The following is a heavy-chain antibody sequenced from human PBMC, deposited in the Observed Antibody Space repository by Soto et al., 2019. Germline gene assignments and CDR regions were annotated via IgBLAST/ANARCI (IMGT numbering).Heavy chain of an antibody. D-gene: IGHD3-10*01. CDR3: ARAHRFLWFGELPLDY. J-gene: IGHJ4*02. CDR1: GGSFSGYY. Sequence: QVQLQQWGAGLLKPSETLSLTCAVYGGSFSGYYWSWIRQPPGQVLEWIGEINHSGSTNYNPSLKSRVTISVDTSKYQFSLKLRSVTAAATAVYYCARAHRFLWFGELPLDYRGQGPLVTVSS. CDR2: INHSGST. V-gene: IGHV4-34*01.